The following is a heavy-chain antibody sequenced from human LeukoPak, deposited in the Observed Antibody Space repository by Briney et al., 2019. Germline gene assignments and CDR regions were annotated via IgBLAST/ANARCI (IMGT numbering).Heavy chain of an antibody. J-gene: IGHJ5*02. CDR2: IYYSGST. Sequence: PSETLSLTCTVSGGSISSSSYYWGWIRQPPGKELEWIGSIYYSGSTYYNPSLKSRVTISVDTSKNQFSLKLSSVTAADTAVYYCARVKDSSGWYQGWFDPWGQGTLVTVSS. D-gene: IGHD6-19*01. CDR1: GGSISSSSYY. V-gene: IGHV4-39*07. CDR3: ARVKDSSGWYQGWFDP.